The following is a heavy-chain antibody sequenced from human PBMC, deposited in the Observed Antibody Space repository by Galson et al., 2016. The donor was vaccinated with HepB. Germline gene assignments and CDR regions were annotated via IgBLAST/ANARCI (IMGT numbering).Heavy chain of an antibody. V-gene: IGHV3-7*01. Sequence: SLRLSCAASGLTFKNHWMSWVRRAPGKGLEWVANIKQDGSEKYYVDAVKGRFTISRDNARNSQYLQMNSLRAEDTAVYYCAKKWSYGDYSYFDYWGQGTLVTVSS. D-gene: IGHD4-17*01. CDR3: AKKWSYGDYSYFDY. J-gene: IGHJ4*02. CDR1: GLTFKNHW. CDR2: IKQDGSEK.